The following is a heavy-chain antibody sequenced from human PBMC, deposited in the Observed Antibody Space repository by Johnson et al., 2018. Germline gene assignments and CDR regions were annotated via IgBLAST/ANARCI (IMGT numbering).Heavy chain of an antibody. CDR3: ARPLRFLARDYYYMDV. Sequence: VQLVQSGGGLVQPGGSLRLSCVGSGFIFSNHAMYWVRQAPGEGLDFVSGMSSYGGSTYYANSVKGRFTIFRDNAKKTPYLQMGSLRTEDMAVYYCARPLRFLARDYYYMDVWGKGTTVTVSS. V-gene: IGHV3-64*01. J-gene: IGHJ6*03. CDR1: GFIFSNHA. D-gene: IGHD3-3*01. CDR2: MSSYGGST.